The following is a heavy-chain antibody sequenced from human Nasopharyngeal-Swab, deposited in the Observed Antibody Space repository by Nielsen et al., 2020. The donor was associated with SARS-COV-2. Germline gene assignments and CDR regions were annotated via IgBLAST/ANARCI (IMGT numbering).Heavy chain of an antibody. CDR1: GGTFSSYA. V-gene: IGHV1-69*13. J-gene: IGHJ3*02. CDR3: ASFEERRAFDI. CDR2: IIPIFGTA. Sequence: ASVKVSCKASGGTFSSYAISWVRQAPGQGLEWMGGIIPIFGTANYAQKFQGRVTITADESTSTAYMELSSLRSEDTAVYYCASFEERRAFDIWGQGTMVTVSS. D-gene: IGHD1-1*01.